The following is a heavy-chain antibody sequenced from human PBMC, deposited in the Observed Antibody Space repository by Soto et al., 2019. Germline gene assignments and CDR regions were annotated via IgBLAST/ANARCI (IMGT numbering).Heavy chain of an antibody. CDR1: GFTFSSYA. D-gene: IGHD4-17*01. CDR3: ARRTVGWYFDL. CDR2: ISGSGGST. Sequence: EVQLLESGGGLVQPGGSLRLSCAASGFTFSSYAMNWVRQAPGKGLEWVSVISGSGGSTYYADSVKGRFTISRDNAKNTLYLQMNSLRAEDTAVYYCARRTVGWYFDLWGRGTLVTVSS. J-gene: IGHJ2*01. V-gene: IGHV3-23*01.